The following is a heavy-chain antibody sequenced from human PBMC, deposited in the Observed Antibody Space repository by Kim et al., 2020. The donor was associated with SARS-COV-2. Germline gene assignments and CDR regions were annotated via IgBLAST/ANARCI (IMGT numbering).Heavy chain of an antibody. J-gene: IGHJ4*02. CDR3: ARIKGYFDY. CDR2: GRT. Sequence: GRTSYAQKFQGRVTMTRDTSTSTVYMELSSLRSEDTAVYYCARIKGYFDYWGQGTLVTVSS. V-gene: IGHV1-46*01.